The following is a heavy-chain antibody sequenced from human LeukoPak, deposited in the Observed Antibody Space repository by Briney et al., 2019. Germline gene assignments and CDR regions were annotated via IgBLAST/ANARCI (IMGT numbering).Heavy chain of an antibody. V-gene: IGHV3-21*01. J-gene: IGHJ4*02. CDR1: GFTFSSYS. CDR2: ISSSSSYI. D-gene: IGHD6-6*01. Sequence: GGSLRLSCAASGFTFSSYSMNWVRQAPGKGLEWVSSISSSSSYIYYADSVKGRFTISRDNAKNSLYLQMNSLRAEDTAVYYCARDPLSSIAARPVRRRPRDDYWGQGTLVTVSS. CDR3: ARDPLSSIAARPVRRRPRDDY.